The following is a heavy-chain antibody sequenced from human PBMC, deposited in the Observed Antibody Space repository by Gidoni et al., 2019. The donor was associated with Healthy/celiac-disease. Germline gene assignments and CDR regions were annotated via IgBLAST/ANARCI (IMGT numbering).Heavy chain of an antibody. CDR2: IYYSGST. CDR3: ARGYLNWNSVGGMDV. V-gene: IGHV4-59*12. J-gene: IGHJ6*02. D-gene: IGHD1-7*01. Sequence: GLEWIGYIYYSGSTNYNPSLKSRVTISVDTSKNQFSLKLSAVTAADTAVYYCARGYLNWNSVGGMDVWGQGTTVTVSS.